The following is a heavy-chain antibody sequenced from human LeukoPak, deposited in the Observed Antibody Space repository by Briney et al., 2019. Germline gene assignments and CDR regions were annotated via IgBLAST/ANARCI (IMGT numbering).Heavy chain of an antibody. CDR2: ISGSGGST. V-gene: IGHV3-23*01. CDR3: AKVTYDSSGYDY. J-gene: IGHJ4*02. D-gene: IGHD3-22*01. CDR1: GSTFSSYA. Sequence: GGSLRLSCAASGSTFSSYAMSWVRQAPGKGLEWVSAISGSGGSTYYADSVKGRFTISRDNSKNTLYLQMNSLRAEDTAVYYCAKVTYDSSGYDYWGQGTLVTVSS.